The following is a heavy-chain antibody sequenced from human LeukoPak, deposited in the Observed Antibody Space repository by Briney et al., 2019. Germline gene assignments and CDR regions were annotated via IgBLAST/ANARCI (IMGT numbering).Heavy chain of an antibody. CDR1: GDSVSSKSAV. CDR2: TYHRSKWYN. D-gene: IGHD5-24*01. J-gene: IGHJ5*02. V-gene: IGHV6-1*01. Sequence: SQTLSLTCAFSGDSVSSKSAVWNWIRQSPSGGLEWLERTYHRSKWYNEYAVSVKSRITINPDTSKNQFSLQLSSVTPEDTAVYYCARGGDGYNFYNWFDPWGQGTLVTVSS. CDR3: ARGGDGYNFYNWFDP.